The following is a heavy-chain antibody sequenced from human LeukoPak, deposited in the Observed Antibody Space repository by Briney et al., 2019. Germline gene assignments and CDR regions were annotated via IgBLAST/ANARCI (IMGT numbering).Heavy chain of an antibody. Sequence: HPGRSLRLSCAASGFTFDDYAMHWVRQAPGKGLEWVSGISRNSGSIGYADSVKGRFTISRDNAKNSLYLQMNSLRAEDTALYYCAKADYYYDSSGYNLFDYWGQGTLVTVSS. CDR2: ISRNSGSI. CDR1: GFTFDDYA. J-gene: IGHJ4*02. CDR3: AKADYYYDSSGYNLFDY. D-gene: IGHD3-22*01. V-gene: IGHV3-9*01.